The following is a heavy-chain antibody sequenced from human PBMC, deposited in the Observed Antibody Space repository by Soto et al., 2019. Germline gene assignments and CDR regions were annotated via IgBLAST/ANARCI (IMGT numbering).Heavy chain of an antibody. CDR3: ARGTVGATGGYYYCGMDV. V-gene: IGHV4-31*03. Sequence: SETLSLTCTVSGGSISSGGYYWSWIRQHPGKGLEWIGYIYYSGSTYYNPSLKSRVTISVDTSKNQFSLKLSSVTAADTAVYYCARGTVGATGGYYYCGMDVWGQGTTVTVSS. CDR1: GGSISSGGYY. D-gene: IGHD1-26*01. J-gene: IGHJ6*02. CDR2: IYYSGST.